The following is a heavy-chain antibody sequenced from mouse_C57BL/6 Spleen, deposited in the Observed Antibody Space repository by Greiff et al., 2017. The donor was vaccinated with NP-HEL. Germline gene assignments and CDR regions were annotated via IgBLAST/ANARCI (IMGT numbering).Heavy chain of an antibody. Sequence: EVKLMESGGGLVKPGGSLKLSCAASGFTFSDYGMHWVRQAPEKGLEWVAYISSGSSTIYYADTVKGRFTISRDNAKNTLFLQMTSLWSEDTAMYYCARDYYSNYGFDYWGQGTTLTVSS. CDR3: ARDYYSNYGFDY. V-gene: IGHV5-17*01. CDR1: GFTFSDYG. CDR2: ISSGSSTI. D-gene: IGHD2-5*01. J-gene: IGHJ2*01.